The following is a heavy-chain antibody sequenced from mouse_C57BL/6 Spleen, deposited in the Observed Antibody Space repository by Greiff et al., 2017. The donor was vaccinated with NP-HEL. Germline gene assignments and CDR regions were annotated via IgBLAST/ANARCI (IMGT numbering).Heavy chain of an antibody. CDR2: ISYDGSN. CDR3: AREFITTVEGFAY. V-gene: IGHV3-6*01. Sequence: EVKLLESGPGLVKPSQSLSLTCSVTGYSITSGYYWNWIRQFPGNKLEWMGYISYDGSNNYNPSLKNRISITRDTSKNQFFLKLNSVTTEDTATYYCAREFITTVEGFAYWGQGTLVTVSA. CDR1: GYSITSGYY. J-gene: IGHJ3*01. D-gene: IGHD1-1*01.